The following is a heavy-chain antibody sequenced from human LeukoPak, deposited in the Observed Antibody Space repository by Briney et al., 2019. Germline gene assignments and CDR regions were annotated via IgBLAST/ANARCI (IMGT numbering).Heavy chain of an antibody. D-gene: IGHD2-2*01. V-gene: IGHV1-2*02. CDR3: ARGYCGSTSCYVDNWFDP. J-gene: IGHJ5*02. CDR1: GYTFTGYY. Sequence: ASVKVSCKASGYTFTGYYMHWVRQAPGQGLEWMGWINPNSGGTNYAQKFQGRVTMTRDTSISTAYMELSRLRSDDTAVYYCARGYCGSTSCYVDNWFDPWGQGTLVTVSS. CDR2: INPNSGGT.